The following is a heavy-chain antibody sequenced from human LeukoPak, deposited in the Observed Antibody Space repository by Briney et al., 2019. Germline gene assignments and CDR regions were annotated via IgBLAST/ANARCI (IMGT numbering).Heavy chain of an antibody. J-gene: IGHJ3*02. CDR3: ARGGAFDI. Sequence: GGSLRLSCAASGFTVSSNHMSWVRQAPGKGLEWVSIIYSDGSTLYADSVKGQLTISRDNSKNTLYLQMNGLRVEDTAVYYCARGGAFDIWGQGTMVTVSS. V-gene: IGHV3-53*01. CDR1: GFTVSSNH. CDR2: IYSDGST.